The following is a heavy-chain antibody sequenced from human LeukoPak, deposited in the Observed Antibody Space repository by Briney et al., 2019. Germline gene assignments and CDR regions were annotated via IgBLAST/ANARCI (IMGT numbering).Heavy chain of an antibody. V-gene: IGHV3-30*01. D-gene: IGHD1-26*01. J-gene: IGHJ4*02. CDR3: ARDLGAEPFDY. Sequence: PGGSLRLSCAASGFTFSSYAMHWVRQAPGKGLEWVAVISYDGSNKYYADSVKGRFTISRDNSKNTLYLQMNSLRAEDTAAYYCARDLGAEPFDYWGQGTLVTVSS. CDR1: GFTFSSYA. CDR2: ISYDGSNK.